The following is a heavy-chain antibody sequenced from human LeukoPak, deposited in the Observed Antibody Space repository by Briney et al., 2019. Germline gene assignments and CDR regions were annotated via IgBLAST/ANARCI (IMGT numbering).Heavy chain of an antibody. D-gene: IGHD5-18*01. CDR1: GFTFSSYG. CDR3: AKNAGYSYGLYYFDY. V-gene: IGHV3-23*01. Sequence: PGGSLRLSCAASGFTFSSYGMSWVRQAPGKGLEWVSSIISSGGVTYYTDSLKGRFTISRDNSRNTVYLQMDSLRAEDSAVYYCAKNAGYSYGLYYFDYWGQGTLVTVSS. CDR2: IISSGGVT. J-gene: IGHJ4*02.